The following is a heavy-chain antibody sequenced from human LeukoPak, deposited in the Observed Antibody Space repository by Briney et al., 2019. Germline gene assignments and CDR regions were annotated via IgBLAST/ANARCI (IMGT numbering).Heavy chain of an antibody. V-gene: IGHV1-2*02. J-gene: IGHJ4*02. Sequence: ASVKVSCKASGYTFTGHYLHWVRQAPGQGLEWMGWIYGHDGGTNFAQKFQDRVTMTRDASITTAYMELTSLTPDDTAVYYCVRDFDWGPDYWGQGTLVTVSS. CDR3: VRDFDWGPDY. D-gene: IGHD3-9*01. CDR2: IYGHDGGT. CDR1: GYTFTGHY.